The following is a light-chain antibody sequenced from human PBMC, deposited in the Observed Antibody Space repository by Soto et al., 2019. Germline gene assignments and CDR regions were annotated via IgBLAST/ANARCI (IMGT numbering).Light chain of an antibody. V-gene: IGKV1-5*03. J-gene: IGKJ2*01. CDR1: QSIGSG. CDR3: QHYNDFPYT. Sequence: DIQMTQSPSTLSASVGDGVTITCRASQSIGSGLAWYQQKPGQAPKLLIYKATNLQTGVPSRFSGSGSGTDFSLTISSLQPVDSATYYCQHYNDFPYTFGQGTKVEI. CDR2: KAT.